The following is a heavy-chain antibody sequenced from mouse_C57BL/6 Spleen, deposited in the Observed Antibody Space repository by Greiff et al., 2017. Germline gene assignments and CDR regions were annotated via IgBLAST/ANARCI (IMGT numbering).Heavy chain of an antibody. CDR2: ISDGGSYT. J-gene: IGHJ4*01. Sequence: DVKLVESGGGLVKPGGSLKLSCAASGFTFSSYAMSWVRQTPEKRLEWVATISDGGSYTYYPDNVKGRFTISRDNAKNNLYLQLRHLKSEDTAMDYCARGPRDYYAMDYWGQGTSVTVSS. CDR1: GFTFSSYA. V-gene: IGHV5-4*03. CDR3: ARGPRDYYAMDY. D-gene: IGHD3-3*01.